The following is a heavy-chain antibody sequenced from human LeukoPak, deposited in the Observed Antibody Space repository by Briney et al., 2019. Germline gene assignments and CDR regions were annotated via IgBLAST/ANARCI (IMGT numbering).Heavy chain of an antibody. CDR3: AKGAAAGKVDWFDP. CDR2: ITGYGAT. V-gene: IGHV3-23*01. J-gene: IGHJ5*02. D-gene: IGHD6-13*01. Sequence: GGSLRLSCAASGFTFSNFAMMWVRQAPGTGLQWVSTITGYGATFYADSVRGRFTIFRDTSMNTLFLQMSSLGAEDTAVYYCAKGAAAGKVDWFDPWGQGTLVTVSS. CDR1: GFTFSNFA.